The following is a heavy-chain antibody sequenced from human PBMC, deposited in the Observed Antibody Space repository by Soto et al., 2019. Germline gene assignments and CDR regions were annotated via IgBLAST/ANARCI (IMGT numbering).Heavy chain of an antibody. CDR1: GFTFNEYF. D-gene: IGHD3-16*01. Sequence: EVQLVESGGGLVQPGGSLRLSCAASGFTFNEYFMDWVRQTPGKGLEWVGRSESKGNGFTTEYAASVKGRFTMSRDESKNSLYLKMNGLKTEDRAVYSCARENGGSYDYWAQGPLSTVPS. J-gene: IGHJ4*02. V-gene: IGHV3-72*01. CDR3: ARENGGSYDY. CDR2: SESKGNGFTT.